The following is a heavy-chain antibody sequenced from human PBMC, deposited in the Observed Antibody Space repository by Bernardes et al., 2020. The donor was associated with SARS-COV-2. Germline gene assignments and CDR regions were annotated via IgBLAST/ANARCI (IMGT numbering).Heavy chain of an antibody. Sequence: GGSLRLSCAASEFTFSHDSMNWVRQAPGKGLEWLSYISGSGAIIYYADSVKGRFTVSRDNGENSLYLQMNSLRAEDTAVYYCTRSSAYNYVDFDYWGQGTLVTVSS. D-gene: IGHD5-18*01. J-gene: IGHJ4*02. CDR2: ISGSGAII. V-gene: IGHV3-48*01. CDR1: EFTFSHDS. CDR3: TRSSAYNYVDFDY.